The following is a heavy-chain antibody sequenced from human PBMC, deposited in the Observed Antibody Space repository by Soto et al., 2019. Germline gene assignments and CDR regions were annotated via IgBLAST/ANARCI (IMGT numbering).Heavy chain of an antibody. CDR3: AKSAYYDSRSPFDY. CDR1: GFTFSSYG. D-gene: IGHD3-22*01. V-gene: IGHV3-30*18. Sequence: QVQLVESGGGVVQPGRSLRLSCAASGFTFSSYGMHWVRQAPGKGLEWVAVISYDGSNKYYADSVKGRFTISRDNSKNPLYLQMNSLRAEDTAVYYCAKSAYYDSRSPFDYWGQGTLVTVSS. CDR2: ISYDGSNK. J-gene: IGHJ4*02.